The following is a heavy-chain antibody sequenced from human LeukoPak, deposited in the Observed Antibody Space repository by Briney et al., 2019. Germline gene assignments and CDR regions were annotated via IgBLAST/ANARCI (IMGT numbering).Heavy chain of an antibody. V-gene: IGHV4-4*07. CDR3: ARLGGVGGYSGYDETAYYYYGMDV. D-gene: IGHD5-12*01. J-gene: IGHJ6*02. CDR2: IYTSGST. Sequence: SETLSLTCTVSGASISSYYWSWIRQPAGKGLEWIGRIYTSGSTNYNPSLKSRVTMSVDTSKNQFSLKLSSVTAADTAVYYCARLGGVGGYSGYDETAYYYYGMDVWGQGTTVTVSS. CDR1: GASISSYY.